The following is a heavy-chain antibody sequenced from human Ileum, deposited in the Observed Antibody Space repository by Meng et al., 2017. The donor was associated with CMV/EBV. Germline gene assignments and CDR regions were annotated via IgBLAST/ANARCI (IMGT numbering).Heavy chain of an antibody. CDR3: TNMATSRDITMPDV. CDR1: GSSISSGYY. V-gene: IGHV4-38-2*02. J-gene: IGHJ6*02. D-gene: IGHD1-1*01. Sequence: SETLSLTCSVSGSSISSGYYWGWIRQPPGKGLEWIGSIYLRGRTYYNPSLKSRATISVDTSKNQLFLNLTSATAADTALSFCTNMATSRDITMPDVWGQGTVVTVSS. CDR2: IYLRGRT.